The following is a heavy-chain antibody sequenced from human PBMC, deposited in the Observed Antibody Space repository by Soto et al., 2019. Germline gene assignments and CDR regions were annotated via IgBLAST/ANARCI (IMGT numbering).Heavy chain of an antibody. Sequence: QVQLQESGPGLVKPSQTLSLTCTVSGGSISSGGYYWSWIRQHPGKGLEWIGYIYYSGSTYYNPSLKSRVTISVDTSKNQFSLKLSSVTAADTAVYYCARDRGGTIYDFWSGYYKNDAFDIWGQGTMVTVSS. CDR3: ARDRGGTIYDFWSGYYKNDAFDI. CDR2: IYYSGST. CDR1: GGSISSGGYY. D-gene: IGHD3-3*01. J-gene: IGHJ3*02. V-gene: IGHV4-31*03.